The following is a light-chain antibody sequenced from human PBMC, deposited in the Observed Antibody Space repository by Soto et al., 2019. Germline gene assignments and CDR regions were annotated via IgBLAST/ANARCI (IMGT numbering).Light chain of an antibody. CDR2: AVS. CDR1: RTVDSTY. Sequence: EIVLTQSPGTLSLSPGERATISCRASRTVDSTYLAWYQQKAGQAPRLLIYAVSTRATGIPDRFSGSGSGTDFTLPISRLEPEDFAVYHCQQYVGSSRTFGQGTKVEIK. J-gene: IGKJ1*01. V-gene: IGKV3-20*01. CDR3: QQYVGSSRT.